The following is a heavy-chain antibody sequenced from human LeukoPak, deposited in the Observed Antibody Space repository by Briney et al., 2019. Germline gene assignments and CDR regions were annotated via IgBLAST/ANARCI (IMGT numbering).Heavy chain of an antibody. J-gene: IGHJ4*02. CDR1: GYTFTGYY. CDR2: INPNSGGT. V-gene: IGHV1-2*02. D-gene: IGHD3-16*02. Sequence: ASVKVPCKASGYTFTGYYMHWVRQAPGQGLEWMGWINPNSGGTNYAQKFQGRVTMTRDTSISTAYMELSGLRSDDTAVYYCARVVYVWGSYHYFDYWGQGTLVTVSS. CDR3: ARVVYVWGSYHYFDY.